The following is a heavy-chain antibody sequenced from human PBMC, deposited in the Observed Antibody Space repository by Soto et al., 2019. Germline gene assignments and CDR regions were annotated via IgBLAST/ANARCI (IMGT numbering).Heavy chain of an antibody. CDR3: ARLAMAPYYFDY. D-gene: IGHD5-18*01. CDR1: GFSSSGGCYY. J-gene: IGHJ4*02. Sequence: SRSCSLSGFSSSGGCYYWSWISQHPGKGLEWIGYIYYSGSTYYNPSLKSRVTISVDTSKNQFSLKLSSVTAADTAVYYCARLAMAPYYFDYWGQGTLVTVSS. V-gene: IGHV4-31*03. CDR2: IYYSGST.